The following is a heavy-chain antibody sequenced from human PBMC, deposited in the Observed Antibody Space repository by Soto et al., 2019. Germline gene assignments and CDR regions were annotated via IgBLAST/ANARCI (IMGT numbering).Heavy chain of an antibody. J-gene: IGHJ6*02. CDR3: AKEKDALPGHYYYYYGMDV. CDR2: ISYDGSNK. CDR1: GFTFSSYG. Sequence: QVQLVESGGGVVQPGRSLRLSCAASGFTFSSYGMHWVRQAPGKGLAWVAVISYDGSNKYYADSVKGRFTISRDNSKNTLYLQMNSLRAEDTAVYYCAKEKDALPGHYYYYYGMDVWGQGTTVTVSS. V-gene: IGHV3-30*18.